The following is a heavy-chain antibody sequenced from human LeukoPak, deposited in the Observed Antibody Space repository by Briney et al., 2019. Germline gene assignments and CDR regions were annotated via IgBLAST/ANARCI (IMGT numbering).Heavy chain of an antibody. Sequence: ASVKVSFKASGYTFTSYGISWVRQAPGQGLEWMGWISDYNGNTNYEQKLQGRVTMTTDTYTSTAYMELRSLRSDDTAVYYCAREYKGSGDYWGQGTLVTVSS. CDR1: GYTFTSYG. V-gene: IGHV1-18*01. CDR2: ISDYNGNT. J-gene: IGHJ4*02. D-gene: IGHD6-19*01. CDR3: AREYKGSGDY.